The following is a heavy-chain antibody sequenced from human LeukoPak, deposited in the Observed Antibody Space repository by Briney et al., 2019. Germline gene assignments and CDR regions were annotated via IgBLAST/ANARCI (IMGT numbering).Heavy chain of an antibody. Sequence: PGGSLRLSCAASGFTFSSYAMSWVRQAPGKGLEWVSVIYSGGSTYYADSVKGRFTISRDNSKNTLYLQMNSLRAEDTAVYYCARESGSYYAFDYWGQGTLVTVSS. CDR2: IYSGGST. CDR1: GFTFSSYA. J-gene: IGHJ4*02. D-gene: IGHD1-26*01. V-gene: IGHV3-66*01. CDR3: ARESGSYYAFDY.